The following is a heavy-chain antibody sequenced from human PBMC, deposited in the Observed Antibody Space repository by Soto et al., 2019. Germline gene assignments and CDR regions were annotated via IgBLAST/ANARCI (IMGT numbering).Heavy chain of an antibody. D-gene: IGHD3-10*01. Sequence: SGGSLRLSCAASGFTFSSYSMNWVRQAPGKGLEWVSYISSSSSTIYYADSVKGRFTISRDNAKNSLYLQMNSLRAEDTAVYYCARRSGDTTSNYFDYWGQGTLVTVSS. CDR3: ARRSGDTTSNYFDY. CDR2: ISSSSSTI. V-gene: IGHV3-48*01. J-gene: IGHJ4*02. CDR1: GFTFSSYS.